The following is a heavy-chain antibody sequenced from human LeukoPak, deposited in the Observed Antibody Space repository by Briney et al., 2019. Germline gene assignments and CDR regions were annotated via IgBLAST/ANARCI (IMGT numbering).Heavy chain of an antibody. CDR3: ARGGSSSSHYYYSMDV. CDR2: IKHDGSEK. Sequence: GGSLSLSCAASGFTFSSYWRSWVRQAPGKGLEWVASIKHDGSEKYYVDSGKGRFTISRDNAKNSLYLQMNSLRAEDTAVYYCARGGSSSSHYYYSMDVWGKGTTVTVSS. CDR1: GFTFSSYW. J-gene: IGHJ6*03. D-gene: IGHD6-6*01. V-gene: IGHV3-7*01.